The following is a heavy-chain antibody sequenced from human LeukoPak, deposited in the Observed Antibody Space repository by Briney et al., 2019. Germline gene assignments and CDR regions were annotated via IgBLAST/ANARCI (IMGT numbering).Heavy chain of an antibody. V-gene: IGHV4-34*01. Sequence: SETLSLTCAVYGGSFSGYYWSWIRQPPGKGLEWIGSIYYSGSTYYNPSLKSRVTISVDTSKNQFSLKLSSVTAADTAVYYCARRRSLRTYYYDSSGYYPDDAFDIWGQGTMVTVSS. J-gene: IGHJ3*02. CDR2: IYYSGST. CDR1: GGSFSGYY. CDR3: ARRRSLRTYYYDSSGYYPDDAFDI. D-gene: IGHD3-22*01.